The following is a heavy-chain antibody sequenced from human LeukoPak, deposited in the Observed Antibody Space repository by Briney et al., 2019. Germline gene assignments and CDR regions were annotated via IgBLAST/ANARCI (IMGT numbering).Heavy chain of an antibody. J-gene: IGHJ6*03. CDR2: IYFSGST. CDR3: ARSPNYYYMDV. V-gene: IGHV4-59*08. Sequence: PSGTLSLTCTVSGGSISSSYWSWIRQPPGKGLEWIGYIYFSGSTNYNPSLKSRVTISVDTSKNQFSLKLSSVTAADTAVYYCARSPNYYYMDVWGKGTTVTVSS. CDR1: GGSISSSY.